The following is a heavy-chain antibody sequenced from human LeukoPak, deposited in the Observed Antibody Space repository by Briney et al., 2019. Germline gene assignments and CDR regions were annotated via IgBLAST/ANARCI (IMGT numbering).Heavy chain of an antibody. CDR1: GFTFSTYR. J-gene: IGHJ4*02. V-gene: IGHV3-7*01. CDR2: IKQDGSEK. CDR3: ARDGVYSTSSPDY. D-gene: IGHD6-6*01. Sequence: GGSLRLSCAASGFTFSTYRMSWVRQAPGKGLEWVANIKQDGSEKYYVGSVKGRFTISRDNAKNSLYLQMNSLRAEDTAVYYCARDGVYSTSSPDYWGQGTLVTVSS.